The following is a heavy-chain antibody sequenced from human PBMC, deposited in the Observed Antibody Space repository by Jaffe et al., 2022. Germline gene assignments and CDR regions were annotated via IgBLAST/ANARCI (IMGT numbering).Heavy chain of an antibody. CDR2: ISGSGGST. J-gene: IGHJ4*02. Sequence: EVQLLESGGGLVQPGGSLRLSCAASGFTFSSYAMSWVRQAPGKGLEWVSAISGSGGSTYYADSVKGRFTISRDNSKNTLYLQMNSLRAEDTAVYYCAKSGLLEWLLLVGAEYYFDYWGQGTLVTVSS. CDR3: AKSGLLEWLLLVGAEYYFDY. V-gene: IGHV3-23*01. CDR1: GFTFSSYA. D-gene: IGHD3-3*01.